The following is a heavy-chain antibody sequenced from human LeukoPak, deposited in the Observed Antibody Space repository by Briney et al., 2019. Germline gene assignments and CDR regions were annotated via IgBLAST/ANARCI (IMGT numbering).Heavy chain of an antibody. CDR2: IKQDGSEK. D-gene: IGHD4-17*01. V-gene: IGHV3-7*03. Sequence: GGSLRLPCAASGFTFSSYWMSWVRQAPGKGLEWVANIKQDGSEKYYVDSVKGRFTISRDNAKNSLYLQMNSLRAEDTAVYYCARGGTTVTTYYYFDYWGQGTLVTVSS. CDR3: ARGGTTVTTYYYFDY. CDR1: GFTFSSYW. J-gene: IGHJ4*02.